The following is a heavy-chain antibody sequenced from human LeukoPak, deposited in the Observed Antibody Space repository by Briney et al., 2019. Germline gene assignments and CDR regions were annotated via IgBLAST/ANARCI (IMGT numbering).Heavy chain of an antibody. V-gene: IGHV4-39*07. Sequence: SETLSLTCTVSGGSISTSNYYSGWIRQPPGKGLEWIGNIFYSGSTYSSPSLRSRVTISLDTSRNQFSLKLNSVTAAYTAVYYCARVVVVAATMWFDPWGQGTLVTVSS. CDR3: ARVVVVAATMWFDP. CDR2: IFYSGST. D-gene: IGHD2-15*01. CDR1: GGSISTSNYY. J-gene: IGHJ5*02.